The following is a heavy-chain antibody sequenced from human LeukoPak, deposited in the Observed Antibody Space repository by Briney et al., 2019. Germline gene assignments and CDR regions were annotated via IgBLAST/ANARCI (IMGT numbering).Heavy chain of an antibody. CDR2: INPNSGDT. D-gene: IGHD2-15*01. CDR3: ARVFGYCSGGSCHNHPYALSHDAFDI. J-gene: IGHJ3*02. CDR1: GYTFTGYY. Sequence: DSVKVSCKASGYTFTGYYVHWVRQAPGQGLEWMGWINPNSGDTNYAQKFQARVTMTRDASISTAYLELRSMRSEDTAVYYCARVFGYCSGGSCHNHPYALSHDAFDIWGQGTMVTVSS. V-gene: IGHV1-2*02.